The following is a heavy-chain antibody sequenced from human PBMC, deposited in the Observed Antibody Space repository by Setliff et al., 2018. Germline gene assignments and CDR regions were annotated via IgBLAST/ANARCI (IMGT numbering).Heavy chain of an antibody. J-gene: IGHJ4*02. V-gene: IGHV1-18*01. D-gene: IGHD2-8*02. CDR2: ISAYSGNT. Sequence: ASVKVSCKASGYTFTNSGMTWARQAPGQGLEWLGWISAYSGNTQYAQKVQGRVTMTTDTSTSTAYMELRSLTSDDTAVYYCSRLVRYCTATTCQRASGAEIWGQGTLVTVSS. CDR3: SRLVRYCTATTCQRASGAEI. CDR1: GYTFTNSG.